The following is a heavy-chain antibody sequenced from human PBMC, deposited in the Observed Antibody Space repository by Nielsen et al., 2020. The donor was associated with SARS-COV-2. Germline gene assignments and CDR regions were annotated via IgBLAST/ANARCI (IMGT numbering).Heavy chain of an antibody. J-gene: IGHJ5*02. V-gene: IGHV1-46*01. CDR1: GYTFTNNY. Sequence: ASVKVSCKASGYTFTNNYMHWVRQAPGQGLEWMGLINPTNGGTTYAQKFQGRVTMTRNTSTRTAYLELRSLRSEDTAVYYCARGGSSLGANLEDPWGQGTLVIVSS. D-gene: IGHD3-16*01. CDR2: INPTNGGT. CDR3: ARGGSSLGANLEDP.